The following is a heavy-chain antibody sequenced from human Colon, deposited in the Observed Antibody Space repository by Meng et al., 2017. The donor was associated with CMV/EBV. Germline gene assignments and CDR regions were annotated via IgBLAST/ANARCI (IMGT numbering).Heavy chain of an antibody. CDR2: IYYSGST. D-gene: IGHD3-3*01. CDR1: GGSVSSGSYY. J-gene: IGHJ5*02. Sequence: SATLSLTCTVSGGSVSSGSYYWSWIRQPPGKGLEWIGYIYYSGSTNYNPSLKSRVTISVDTSKNQFSLKLSSVTAADTAVYYCARVDYDFWSGYWRLDPWGQGTLVTVSS. V-gene: IGHV4-61*01. CDR3: ARVDYDFWSGYWRLDP.